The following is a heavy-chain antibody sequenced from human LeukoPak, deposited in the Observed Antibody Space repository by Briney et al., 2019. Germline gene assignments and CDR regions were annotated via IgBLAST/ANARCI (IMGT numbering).Heavy chain of an antibody. CDR3: ARDASYYDSSGYS. CDR1: GYTFTSYY. J-gene: IGHJ5*02. V-gene: IGHV1-46*01. CDR2: INPTGGTT. D-gene: IGHD3-22*01. Sequence: ASVKVSCKASGYTFTSYYIHWVRQAPGEGFEWMGIINPTGGTTSYAQKFQGRVTMTRDTSTSTVYMELSSLRAEDTAVYYCARDASYYDSSGYSWGQGTLVTVSS.